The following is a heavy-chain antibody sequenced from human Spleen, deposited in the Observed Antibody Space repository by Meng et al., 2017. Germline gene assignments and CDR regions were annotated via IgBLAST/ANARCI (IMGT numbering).Heavy chain of an antibody. CDR3: ARDPTGVGYFDY. CDR1: GYTFTSYA. D-gene: IGHD3-22*01. Sequence: QVQLVQSGAEVKKPGASGKVSCKASGYTFTSYAMHWVRQAPGQRLEWMGWINAGNGNTKYSQKLQGRVAITRDTSASTVYMDLSSLISEDTAVYYCARDPTGVGYFDYWGHGSLVTVSS. V-gene: IGHV1-3*01. J-gene: IGHJ4*01. CDR2: INAGNGNT.